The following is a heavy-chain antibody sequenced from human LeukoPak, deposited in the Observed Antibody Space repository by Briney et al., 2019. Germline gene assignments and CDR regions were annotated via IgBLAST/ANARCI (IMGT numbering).Heavy chain of an antibody. Sequence: GGSLRLSCAASGFSFTNSWMTWVRQAPGKGLEWVGRIKSKTDDETTDYNAPVKGRFTISRDDSKNTPYLQMNSLKVEDTAVYYCASPRAYYYDNSGFNWGQGTLVTVSS. D-gene: IGHD3-22*01. CDR2: IKSKTDDETT. V-gene: IGHV3-15*01. CDR1: GFSFTNSW. CDR3: ASPRAYYYDNSGFN. J-gene: IGHJ4*02.